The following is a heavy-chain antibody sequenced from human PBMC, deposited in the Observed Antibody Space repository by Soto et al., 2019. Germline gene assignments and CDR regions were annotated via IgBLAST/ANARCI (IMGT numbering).Heavy chain of an antibody. Sequence: GGSLRLSCAASGFTFSSYGMHWVRQAPGKGLEWVAVISYDGSNKYYADSVKGRFAISRDNSKNTLYLQMNSLRAEDTAVYYCTKAESRVITLNYFDYWRQGTTVTVYS. V-gene: IGHV3-30*18. CDR3: TKAESRVITLNYFDY. CDR1: GFTFSSYG. CDR2: ISYDGSNK. D-gene: IGHD1-20*01. J-gene: IGHJ4*02.